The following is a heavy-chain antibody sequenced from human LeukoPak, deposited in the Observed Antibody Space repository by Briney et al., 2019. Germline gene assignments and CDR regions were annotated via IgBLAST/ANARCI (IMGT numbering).Heavy chain of an antibody. CDR2: IYYSGST. CDR1: GDSTSSDRYY. V-gene: IGHV4-61*01. CDR3: ATGHLLGLWYFDL. D-gene: IGHD1-14*01. J-gene: IGHJ2*01. Sequence: PSETLSLTCTVSGDSTSSDRYYWSWIRQPPGKGLEWIGYIYYSGSTNYNPSLKSRVTISVDTSKNQFSLKLSSVTAADTAVYYCATGHLLGLWYFDLWGRGTLVTVSS.